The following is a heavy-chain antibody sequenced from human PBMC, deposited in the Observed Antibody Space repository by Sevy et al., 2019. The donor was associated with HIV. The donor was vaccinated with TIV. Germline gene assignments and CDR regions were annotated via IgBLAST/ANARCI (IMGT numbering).Heavy chain of an antibody. CDR2: IHYTGST. D-gene: IGHD7-27*01. CDR3: ASHDWGREDF. V-gene: IGHV4-38-2*01. CDR1: GYSISSYYW. Sequence: SETLSLTCVVSGYSISSYYWWDWFRRPPGKGLEWIGAIHYTGSTQYTRSLKSRVTVSADTSKNQFSLRLSSMTAADTAVYYCASHDWGREDFWGQGTLVTVSS. J-gene: IGHJ4*02.